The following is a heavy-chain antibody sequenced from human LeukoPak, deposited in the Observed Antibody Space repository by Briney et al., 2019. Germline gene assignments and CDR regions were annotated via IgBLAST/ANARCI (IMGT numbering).Heavy chain of an antibody. J-gene: IGHJ5*02. D-gene: IGHD2-21*02. CDR2: INHSGST. Sequence: SETLSLTCAVYGGSFSGYYWSWIRQPPGKGLEWIGEINHSGSTNYNPSLKSRVTISVDTSKNQFSLKLSSVTAADTAVYYCARHVGAHCGGDCYLNWFDPWGQGTLVTVSS. V-gene: IGHV4-34*01. CDR1: GGSFSGYY. CDR3: ARHVGAHCGGDCYLNWFDP.